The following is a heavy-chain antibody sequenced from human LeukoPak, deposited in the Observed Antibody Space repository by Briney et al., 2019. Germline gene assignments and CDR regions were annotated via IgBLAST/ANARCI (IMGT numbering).Heavy chain of an antibody. D-gene: IGHD3-22*01. CDR2: IKSKTDGGTT. CDR1: GFTFCNAW. J-gene: IGHJ4*02. V-gene: IGHV3-15*01. Sequence: GGSLRLSCAASGFTFCNAWMSWVRQAPGKGLKWVGRIKSKTDGGTTDYAAPVKGRFTISTDDSKNTLYLQMNSLKTEDTAVYYCTTDLYYDSSGYSTFDYWGQGTLVTVSS. CDR3: TTDLYYDSSGYSTFDY.